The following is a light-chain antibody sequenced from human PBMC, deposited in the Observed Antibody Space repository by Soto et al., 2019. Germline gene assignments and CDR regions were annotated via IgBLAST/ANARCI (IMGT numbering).Light chain of an antibody. Sequence: QSVLTQPPSASETPGQRVTMSCYGSNCNIGSNYVYWYQQLPGTAPKLLIYRNNQRPSGVPDRFSGSKSGTSASLAISGLRSEDEADYYCAAWDDSLTVGLFGGGTKLTVL. CDR1: NCNIGSNY. CDR2: RNN. V-gene: IGLV1-47*01. CDR3: AAWDDSLTVGL. J-gene: IGLJ2*01.